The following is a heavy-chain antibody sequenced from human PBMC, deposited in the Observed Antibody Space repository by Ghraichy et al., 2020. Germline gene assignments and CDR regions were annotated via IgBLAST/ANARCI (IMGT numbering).Heavy chain of an antibody. Sequence: GGSLRLSCAASRFSFTNYGMHWVRQGPGKGLEWVAVISNDGITKLYADSVKGRFTISRDNSKNTLYLEMSSLRVEDTAVYYCAKTPDSGHYHSYFYYYGMDVWGQGTTVAVSS. D-gene: IGHD3-9*01. J-gene: IGHJ6*02. CDR2: ISNDGITK. CDR3: AKTPDSGHYHSYFYYYGMDV. CDR1: RFSFTNYG. V-gene: IGHV3-30*18.